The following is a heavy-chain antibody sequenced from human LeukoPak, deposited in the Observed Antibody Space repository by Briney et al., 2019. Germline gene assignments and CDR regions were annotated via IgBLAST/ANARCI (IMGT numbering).Heavy chain of an antibody. Sequence: GESLKISCKASGYRFTNYWIGWVRQMPGKGLEWMGIINPADGYTRYSPSFQGQVTISADTSIFTAYLQWSSLKASDTATYYCARPHDTGVGASGSGWSYFDFWGQGTLITVSS. D-gene: IGHD6-19*01. V-gene: IGHV5-51*01. CDR1: GYRFTNYW. J-gene: IGHJ4*02. CDR3: ARPHDTGVGASGSGWSYFDF. CDR2: INPADGYT.